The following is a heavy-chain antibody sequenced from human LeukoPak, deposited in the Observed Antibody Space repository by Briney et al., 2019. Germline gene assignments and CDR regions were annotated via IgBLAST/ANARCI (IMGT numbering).Heavy chain of an antibody. D-gene: IGHD6-19*01. J-gene: IGHJ5*02. CDR3: ARGPKAVAVS. Sequence: SETLSLTCAVYGGSFSGYYWSWIRQPPGKGLEWIGEINHSGSTNYNPSLKSRVTISVDTSKNQFSLKLGSVTAADTAVYYCARGPKAVAVSWGQGTLVTVSS. CDR2: INHSGST. CDR1: GGSFSGYY. V-gene: IGHV4-34*01.